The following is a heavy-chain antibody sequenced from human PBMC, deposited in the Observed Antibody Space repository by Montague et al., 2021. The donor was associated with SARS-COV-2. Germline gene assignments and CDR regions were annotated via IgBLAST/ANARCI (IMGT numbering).Heavy chain of an antibody. D-gene: IGHD5/OR15-5a*01. V-gene: IGHV4-59*01. CDR2: LYYRGST. CDR1: GGSINSYY. J-gene: IGHJ5*01. CDR3: SRESTFNWFDS. Sequence: SETLSLTCSVSGGSINSYYWSWLRHHPGKGLVWFGYLYYRGSTNYNPSPHSIVTITVDKSKNKSSFSLTAVTAAATAVYYCSRESTFNWFDSWGQGTLVTVSS.